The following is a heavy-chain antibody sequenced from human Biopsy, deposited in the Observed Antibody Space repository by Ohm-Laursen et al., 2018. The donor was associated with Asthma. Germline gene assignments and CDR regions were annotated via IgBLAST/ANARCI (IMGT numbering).Heavy chain of an antibody. CDR3: TRREYSDSRISPLDL. CDR1: GFTFSSYS. Sequence: PLRLSCAASGFTFSSYSMNWVRQAPGKGLEWVSYISSSSSTIYYADSVKGRFTISRDNAKNSLYLQMNSLRAEDTAVYYCTRREYSDSRISPLDLWGHGTMVTVSS. D-gene: IGHD3-22*01. CDR2: ISSSSSTI. V-gene: IGHV3-48*01. J-gene: IGHJ3*01.